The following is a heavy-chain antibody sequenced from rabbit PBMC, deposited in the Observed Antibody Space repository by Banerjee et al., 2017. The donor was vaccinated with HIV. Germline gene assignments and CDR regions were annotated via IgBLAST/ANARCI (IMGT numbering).Heavy chain of an antibody. V-gene: IGHV1S45*01. D-gene: IGHD8-1*01. CDR1: GIDFSSYYR. CDR3: ARGAGSTYYIYFNL. CDR2: IYTTTDTT. J-gene: IGHJ4*01. Sequence: QEQLEESGGGLVKPGGTLTLTCKASGIDFSSYYRMCWVRQAPGKGLELIACIYTTTDTTWYASWAKGRFTISKTSSTTVTLQMTSLTAADTATYFCARGAGSTYYIYFNLWGQGTLVTVS.